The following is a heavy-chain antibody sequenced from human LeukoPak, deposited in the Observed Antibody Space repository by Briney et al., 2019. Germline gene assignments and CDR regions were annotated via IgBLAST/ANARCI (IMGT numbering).Heavy chain of an antibody. CDR2: ISSSSSYI. J-gene: IGHJ4*02. Sequence: GGSLRLSCAASGFTFSSYSMNWVRQAPGKGLEWVSSISSSSSYIYYADSVKGRFTISRDNAKNSLYLQMNSLRAEDTAVYYCARDVRRTMITFGGVIVLDYWGQGTLVTVSS. CDR3: ARDVRRTMITFGGVIVLDY. D-gene: IGHD3-16*02. V-gene: IGHV3-21*01. CDR1: GFTFSSYS.